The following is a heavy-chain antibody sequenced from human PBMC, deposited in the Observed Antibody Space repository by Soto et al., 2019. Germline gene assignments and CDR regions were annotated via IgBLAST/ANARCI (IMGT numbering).Heavy chain of an antibody. CDR2: IIPNFGTT. J-gene: IGHJ5*02. D-gene: IGHD6-13*01. V-gene: IGHV1-69*05. CDR3: ARSAAAAANWFEP. CDR1: GGTFSSYA. Sequence: SVKVSCKASGGTFSSYAISWVRQAPGQGLEWMGWIIPNFGTTNYAQKLQGRVTMTTDASTSTAYMELRSLRSDDTAVYYCARSAAAAANWFEPWGQGTLVTVSS.